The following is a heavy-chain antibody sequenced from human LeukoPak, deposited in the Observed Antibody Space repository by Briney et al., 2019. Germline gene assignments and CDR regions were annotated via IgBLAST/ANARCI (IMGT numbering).Heavy chain of an antibody. CDR3: AKNLYCGGGSCYPSALGMDV. V-gene: IGHV3-23*01. CDR2: LSTSGGNT. J-gene: IGHJ6*02. Sequence: PGGSLRLSCAASGFTFSSYAMSWVRLPPGKGLQWVSSLSTSGGNTYYADSVKGRFTISRDNSKNTLFLQMNSLRAEDTAVYYCAKNLYCGGGSCYPSALGMDVWGQGTTVTVSS. CDR1: GFTFSSYA. D-gene: IGHD2-15*01.